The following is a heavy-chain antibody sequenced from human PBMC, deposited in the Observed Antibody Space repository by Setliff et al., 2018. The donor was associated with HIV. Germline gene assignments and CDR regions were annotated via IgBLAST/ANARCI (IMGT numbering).Heavy chain of an antibody. V-gene: IGHV4-4*09. CDR3: ARLLVAGMLFDY. J-gene: IGHJ4*02. CDR1: GGSFSAYY. CDR2: IYKSGAT. Sequence: SETLSLTCAVYGGSFSAYYWSWIRQPPGKGLEWIGYIYKSGATNYSPSLSSRVTISADTSKNQFSLKLSSVTAADTAVYYCARLLVAGMLFDYWGQGTLVTVSS. D-gene: IGHD2-15*01.